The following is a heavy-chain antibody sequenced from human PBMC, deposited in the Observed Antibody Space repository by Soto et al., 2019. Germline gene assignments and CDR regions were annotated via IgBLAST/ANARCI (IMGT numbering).Heavy chain of an antibody. CDR2: ISVSGTMR. V-gene: IGHV3-48*03. J-gene: IGHJ6*02. CDR1: GLTFSSYE. D-gene: IGHD3-9*01. Sequence: GGSLRLSCAPSGLTFSSYEMNWVRQAPGKGLEWVSYISVSGTMRFYADAVKGRFTISRDNTKKILYLQMNSLRAEDTALYYCATAGLTGTVWGQGTTVTVSS. CDR3: ATAGLTGTV.